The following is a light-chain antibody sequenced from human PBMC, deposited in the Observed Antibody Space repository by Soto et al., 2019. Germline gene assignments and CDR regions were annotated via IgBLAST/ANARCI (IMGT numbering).Light chain of an antibody. J-gene: IGLJ1*01. CDR1: SRDVSGYNY. CDR2: EVS. V-gene: IGLV2-14*01. CDR3: SSYTSSSTYV. Sequence: QSVLTQPASVSGSPGQSITISCTGTSRDVSGYNYVSCYQQHPGNAPKRMIYEVSNRPSWVSNRFSGSKSGNTASLTISGLQAEDEADYYCSSYTSSSTYVFGTGTKGTVL.